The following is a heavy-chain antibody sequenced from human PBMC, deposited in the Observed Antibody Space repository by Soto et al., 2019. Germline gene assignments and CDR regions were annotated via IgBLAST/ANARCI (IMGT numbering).Heavy chain of an antibody. CDR3: TTDSWSTLPMIVGPIWFDP. Sequence: GGSLRLSCAASGFTLSRYSMNWVRQAPGKGLEWVSFISSSSSYISYADSVKGRFTISRDNAKNTLYLQMNSLKTEDTAVYYCTTDSWSTLPMIVGPIWFDPWGQGTLVTVS. CDR2: ISSSSSYI. CDR1: GFTLSRYS. J-gene: IGHJ5*02. D-gene: IGHD3-22*01. V-gene: IGHV3-21*03.